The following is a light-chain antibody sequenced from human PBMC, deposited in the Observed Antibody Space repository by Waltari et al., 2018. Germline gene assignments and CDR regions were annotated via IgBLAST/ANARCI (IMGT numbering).Light chain of an antibody. CDR3: QHYNIRPLT. J-gene: IGKJ4*01. V-gene: IGKV3-15*01. CDR1: QSVNSN. Sequence: EIVMTQSPATLSVSPGERATLSCRASQSVNSNLAWYQQKPGQAPRLLIYGASTRATGIPARFSGSGSGTEFTLTITNLQSEDSAVYFCQHYNIRPLTFGGGTKVAI. CDR2: GAS.